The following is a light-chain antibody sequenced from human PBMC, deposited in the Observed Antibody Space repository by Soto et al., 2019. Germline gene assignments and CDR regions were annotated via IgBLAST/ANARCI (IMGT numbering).Light chain of an antibody. Sequence: QSVLTQPPSVSGAPGQRVTISCTGSSSNIGAGYDVHWYQQLPGTAPKLLIYGNSNRPSGVPDRFSGSKSGTSASLAITGLQAEDEADYYCQSYDSSLSGHAVVFGGGIKLTVL. V-gene: IGLV1-40*01. CDR3: QSYDSSLSGHAVV. J-gene: IGLJ2*01. CDR1: SSNIGAGYD. CDR2: GNS.